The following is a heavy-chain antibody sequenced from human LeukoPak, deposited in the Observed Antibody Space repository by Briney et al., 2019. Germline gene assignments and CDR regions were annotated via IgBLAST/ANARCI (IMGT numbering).Heavy chain of an antibody. V-gene: IGHV1-69*06. CDR2: IIPIFGAA. J-gene: IGHJ3*02. Sequence: VASVKVSCKASGGTFSSYTLSWVRQAPGQGLEWMGGIIPIFGAANYAQKFQDRVTITADKSTSTAYMELSSLRSEDTAVYYCARAKRNGFDIWGQGTMVTVSS. CDR3: ARAKRNGFDI. CDR1: GGTFSSYT.